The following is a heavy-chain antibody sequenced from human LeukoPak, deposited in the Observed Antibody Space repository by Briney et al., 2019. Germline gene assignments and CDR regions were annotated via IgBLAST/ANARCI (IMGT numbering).Heavy chain of an antibody. Sequence: SVKVSCKTSGGTFNSHIFGWVRQAPGQGLEWMGRIIPILGTALYAQKFQGRVTITADKSTSTAYMELSSLRSEDTAVYYCARGQAMVDYWGQGTLVTVSS. CDR3: ARGQAMVDY. D-gene: IGHD5-18*01. J-gene: IGHJ4*02. CDR1: GGTFNSHI. V-gene: IGHV1-69*08. CDR2: IIPILGTA.